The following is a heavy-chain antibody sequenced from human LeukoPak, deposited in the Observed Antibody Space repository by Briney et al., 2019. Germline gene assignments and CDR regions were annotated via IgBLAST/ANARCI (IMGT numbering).Heavy chain of an antibody. CDR1: GGTFSSYA. D-gene: IGHD4-11*01. V-gene: IGHV1-69*05. CDR2: IIPIFGTA. CDR3: ARAGATLTRLFDF. Sequence: ASVKVSCKASGGTFSSYAISWVRQAPGQGLEWMGGIIPIFGTANYAQKFQGGVTITTDESTSTAYMELSSLRSEDTAVYYCARAGATLTRLFDFWGQGTLVTVSS. J-gene: IGHJ4*02.